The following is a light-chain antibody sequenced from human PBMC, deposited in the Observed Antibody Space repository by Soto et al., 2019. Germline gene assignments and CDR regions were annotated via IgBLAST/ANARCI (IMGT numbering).Light chain of an antibody. CDR2: GNS. J-gene: IGLJ1*01. CDR3: QSYDSSLSGFYV. V-gene: IGLV1-40*01. CDR1: SSNIGAGYD. Sequence: QSVLTQPPSVSGAPGQRVTISCTGSSSNIGAGYDVHWYQQLPGTAPKLLIYGNSNRPSGVPDRFSGSKSGTSASLAITGLQAEDEADYYCQSYDSSLSGFYVVGPGTKVTV.